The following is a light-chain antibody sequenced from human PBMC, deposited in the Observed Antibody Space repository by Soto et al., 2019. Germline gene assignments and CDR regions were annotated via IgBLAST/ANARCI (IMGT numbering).Light chain of an antibody. CDR2: EVS. CDR1: SSDIGAFNY. Sequence: QSVLTQPASVSGSPGQSITISCTGTSSDIGAFNYVSWYQQHPGKAPKLMIYEVSNRPSGVSNRFSGSKSGNTASLTISGLQADDEADYYCNSYTSTSSVLFGGGTKLTVL. J-gene: IGLJ3*02. CDR3: NSYTSTSSVL. V-gene: IGLV2-14*01.